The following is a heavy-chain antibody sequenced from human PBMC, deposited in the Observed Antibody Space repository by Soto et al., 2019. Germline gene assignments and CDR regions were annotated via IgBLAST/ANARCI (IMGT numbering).Heavy chain of an antibody. CDR2: INHSGST. J-gene: IGHJ5*02. V-gene: IGHV4-34*01. D-gene: IGHD3-3*01. CDR3: ARVSLPYYDFWSGPLRNWFDP. CDR1: GGSISSYY. Sequence: PAETLSLTCTVSGGSISSYYWSWIRQPPGKGLGWIGEINHSGSTNYNPSLKSRVTISVDTSKNQFSLKLSSVTAADTAVYYCARVSLPYYDFWSGPLRNWFDPWGQGTLVTVSS.